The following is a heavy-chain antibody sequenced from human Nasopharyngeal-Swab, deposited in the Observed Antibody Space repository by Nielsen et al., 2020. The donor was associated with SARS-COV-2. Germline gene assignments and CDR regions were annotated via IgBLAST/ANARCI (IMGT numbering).Heavy chain of an antibody. J-gene: IGHJ6*02. V-gene: IGHV2-5*02. Sequence: RQAPGKALEWLAVIFWDDDKWYSPSLEGRLTITKDTTKNQVVLRMTNVDPVDTGTYYCARVDVSGFYYYGLDVWGQGTTVTVS. CDR2: IFWDDDK. CDR3: ARVDVSGFYYYGLDV. D-gene: IGHD5-12*01.